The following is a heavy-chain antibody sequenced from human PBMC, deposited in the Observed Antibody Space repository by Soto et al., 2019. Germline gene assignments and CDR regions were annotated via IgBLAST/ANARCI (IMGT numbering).Heavy chain of an antibody. J-gene: IGHJ6*02. V-gene: IGHV4-61*08. CDR1: GGSISSGDYY. D-gene: IGHD6-13*01. CDR3: ARGGSSWDYYYYGMDV. CDR2: IYYSGST. Sequence: SETLSLTCTVSGGSISSGDYYWSWIRQPPGKGLEWIGYIYYSGSTNYNPSLKSRVTISVDTSKNQFSLKLSSVTAADTAVYYCARGGSSWDYYYYGMDVWGQGTTVTVSS.